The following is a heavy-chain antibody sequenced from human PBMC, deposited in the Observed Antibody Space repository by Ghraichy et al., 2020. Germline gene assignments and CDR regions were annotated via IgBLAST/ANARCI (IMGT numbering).Heavy chain of an antibody. CDR3: ARAVGPFDY. Sequence: LSLTCAASGFTFISYGMHWVRQAPGKGLEWVAVIWYDGSLEYYADSVKGRFTVSRDNSKDTLYLQINSLRAEDTAVYYCARAVGPFDYWGQGTLVTVSS. J-gene: IGHJ4*02. CDR1: GFTFISYG. CDR2: IWYDGSLE. V-gene: IGHV3-33*01.